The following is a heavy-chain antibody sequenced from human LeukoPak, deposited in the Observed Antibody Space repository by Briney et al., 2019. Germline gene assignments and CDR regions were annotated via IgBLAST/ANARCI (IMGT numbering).Heavy chain of an antibody. D-gene: IGHD6-19*01. J-gene: IGHJ3*02. CDR2: IYTSGST. Sequence: SETLSLTCTVSGGSISSYYWSWIRQPDGKGLEWIGRIYTSGSTNYNPSLKSRVTMSVDTSKNQFSLKLSSVTAADTAVYYCARGISSGWYGAFDIWGQGTMVTVSS. V-gene: IGHV4-4*07. CDR3: ARGISSGWYGAFDI. CDR1: GGSISSYY.